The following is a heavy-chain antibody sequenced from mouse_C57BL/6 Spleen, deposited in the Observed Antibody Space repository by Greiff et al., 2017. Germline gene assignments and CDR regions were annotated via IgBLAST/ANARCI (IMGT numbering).Heavy chain of an antibody. CDR1: GFTFSDYY. V-gene: IGHV5-12*01. J-gene: IGHJ4*01. CDR2: ISNGGGST. Sequence: EVKVEESGGGLVQPGGSLKLSCAASGFTFSDYYMYWVRQTPEKRLEWVAYISNGGGSTYYPDTVKGRFTISRDNAKNTLYLQMSRLKSEDTAMYYCARREDGTFYAMDYWGQGTSVTVSS. D-gene: IGHD1-1*01. CDR3: ARREDGTFYAMDY.